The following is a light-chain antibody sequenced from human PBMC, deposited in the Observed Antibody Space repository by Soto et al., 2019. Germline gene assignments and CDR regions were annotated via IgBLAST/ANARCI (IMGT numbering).Light chain of an antibody. CDR1: RNDIGAYEF. Sequence: QSVLTQPPSASGSPGQSVTISCTGTRNDIGAYEFVSWYQHHPGKAPKLMIYEVSKRPSGVPDRFSGSKSGNTASLTVSGLQAEDEADYYCSSYAGSNNFVFGTGTKVTVL. V-gene: IGLV2-8*01. CDR3: SSYAGSNNFV. CDR2: EVS. J-gene: IGLJ1*01.